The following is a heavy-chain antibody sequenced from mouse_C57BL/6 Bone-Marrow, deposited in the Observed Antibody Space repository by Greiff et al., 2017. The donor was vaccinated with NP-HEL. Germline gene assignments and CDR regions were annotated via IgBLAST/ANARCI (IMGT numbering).Heavy chain of an antibody. J-gene: IGHJ3*01. CDR1: GFTFSDYG. V-gene: IGHV5-15*01. CDR2: ISNLAYSI. Sequence: EVKLMESGGGLVQPGGSLKLSCAASGFTFSDYGMAWVRQAPRKGPEWVAFISNLAYSIYYADTVTGRFTISRENAKNTLYLEMSSLRSEDTAMYYCARQGGGFAYWGQGTLVTVSA. CDR3: ARQGGGFAY.